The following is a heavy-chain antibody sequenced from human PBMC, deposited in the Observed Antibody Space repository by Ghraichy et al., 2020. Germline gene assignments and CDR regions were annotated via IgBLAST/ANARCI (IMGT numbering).Heavy chain of an antibody. Sequence: GGSLRLSCAASGFTVSSNYMSWVRQAPGKGLEWVSVIYSGGSTYYADSVKGRFTISRDNSKNTLYLQMNSLRAEDTAVYYCARDMDRFYGGNPYYYYGMDVWGQGTTVTVSS. CDR1: GFTVSSNY. J-gene: IGHJ6*02. D-gene: IGHD4-23*01. CDR2: IYSGGST. V-gene: IGHV3-66*01. CDR3: ARDMDRFYGGNPYYYYGMDV.